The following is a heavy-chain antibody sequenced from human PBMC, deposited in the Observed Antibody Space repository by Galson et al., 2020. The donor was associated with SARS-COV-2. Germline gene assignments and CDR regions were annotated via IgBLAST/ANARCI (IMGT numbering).Heavy chain of an antibody. V-gene: IGHV3-33*01. CDR1: GFTFSSYG. CDR2: IWYDGSNK. Sequence: GGSLRLSCAASGFTFSSYGMHWVRQAPGKGLEWVAVIWYDGSNKYYADSVKGRFTISRDNSKNTLYLQMNSLRAEDTAVYYCATDGSGWRGYYYMDVWGKGTTVTVSS. D-gene: IGHD3-10*01. J-gene: IGHJ6*03. CDR3: ATDGSGWRGYYYMDV.